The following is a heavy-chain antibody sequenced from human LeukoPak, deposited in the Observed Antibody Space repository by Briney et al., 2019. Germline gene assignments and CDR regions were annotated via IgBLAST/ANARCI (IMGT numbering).Heavy chain of an antibody. V-gene: IGHV3-13*01. D-gene: IGHD1-1*01. Sequence: PGGSLRLSCAASGFTFSSFDMHWVRQPTGQGLEWVSTIGTASDTYYPGSVEGRFTLSRDNAKNSLYLQMNSLTAGDTAVYYCARGLHRGKYYYMDVWGKGTTVTVSS. CDR2: IGTASDT. J-gene: IGHJ6*03. CDR1: GFTFSSFD. CDR3: ARGLHRGKYYYMDV.